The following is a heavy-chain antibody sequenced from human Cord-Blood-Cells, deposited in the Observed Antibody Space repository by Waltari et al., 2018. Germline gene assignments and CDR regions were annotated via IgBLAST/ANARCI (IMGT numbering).Heavy chain of an antibody. CDR1: GGSFSGYY. Sequence: QVQLQQWGAGLLKPSETLSLPCAVYGGSFSGYYWRWIRQPPGRGLGGNGEINHSGSTNYNPSLKSRVTISVDTSKNQFSLKLSSVTAADTAVYYCARATRLYCSSTSCYEYYYYGMDVWGQGTTVTVSS. J-gene: IGHJ6*02. D-gene: IGHD2-2*01. CDR3: ARATRLYCSSTSCYEYYYYGMDV. CDR2: INHSGST. V-gene: IGHV4-34*01.